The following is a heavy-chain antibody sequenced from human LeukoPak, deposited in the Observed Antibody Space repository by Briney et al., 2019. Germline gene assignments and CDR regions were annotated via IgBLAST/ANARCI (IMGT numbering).Heavy chain of an antibody. CDR2: ISGTGYIT. D-gene: IGHD4-17*01. J-gene: IGHJ2*01. CDR1: GFTFRNCA. CDR3: ARDGDYLYWYFDL. V-gene: IGHV3-23*01. Sequence: PGGSLRLSCAASGFTFRNCAMSWVRQALGKGLEWVSGISGTGYITYYADSVKGRFTISRDNSKNTLYLQMNSLRAEDTAVYYCARDGDYLYWYFDLWGRGTLVTVSS.